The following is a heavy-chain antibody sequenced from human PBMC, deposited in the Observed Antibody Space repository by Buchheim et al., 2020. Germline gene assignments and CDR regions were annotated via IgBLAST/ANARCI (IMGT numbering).Heavy chain of an antibody. D-gene: IGHD3-9*01. V-gene: IGHV3-30*18. CDR1: GFTFSNYG. CDR3: AKAPYDILTGYPQDS. J-gene: IGHJ4*02. CDR2: ISYDGSNE. Sequence: QVQLVESGGSVVQPGRSLGLSCAASGFTFSNYGMHWVRQAPGKGLEWVAVISYDGSNEFYADSVKGRFTISRDNSKNTLYLQMNSLRADDTAVYYCAKAPYDILTGYPQDSWGQGTL.